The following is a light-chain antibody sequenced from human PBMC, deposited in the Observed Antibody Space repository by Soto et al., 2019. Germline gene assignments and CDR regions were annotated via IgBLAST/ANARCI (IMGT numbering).Light chain of an antibody. CDR1: QSVSSN. J-gene: IGKJ1*01. V-gene: IGKV3-15*01. CDR2: GAS. Sequence: EIVMTQSPATLSVSPGERATLSCRASQSVSSNLAWYQQKHGQAPRLLIYGASTRATGIPARFSGSGSGTEFTLTISSLQSADFAVYYCQQYNNWPPWTFGQGTKVEIK. CDR3: QQYNNWPPWT.